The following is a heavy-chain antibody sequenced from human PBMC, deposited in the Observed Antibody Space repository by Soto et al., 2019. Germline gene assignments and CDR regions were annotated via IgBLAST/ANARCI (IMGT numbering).Heavy chain of an antibody. Sequence: SETLSLTCAVDGGSFSGYYWSWIRQPPGKGLEWIGEINHSGSTNYNPSLKSRVTISVDTSKNQFSLKLSSVTAADTAVYYCARGGIRVAPMIKDARPPRFDYCGQGNLVPISS. CDR2: INHSGST. V-gene: IGHV4-34*01. CDR3: ARGGIRVAPMIKDARPPRFDY. CDR1: GGSFSGYY. J-gene: IGHJ4*02. D-gene: IGHD3-16*01.